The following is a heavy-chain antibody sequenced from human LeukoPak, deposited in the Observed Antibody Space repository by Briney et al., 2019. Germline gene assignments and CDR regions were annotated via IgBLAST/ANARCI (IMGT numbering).Heavy chain of an antibody. D-gene: IGHD5-18*01. J-gene: IGHJ4*02. Sequence: PSETLSLTCTVSGGSISSYYWSWIRQPPGKGLEWIGYIYYSGSTNYNPSLKSRVTISVATSKNQFSLKLSSVTAADTAVYYCARRAPYSYEWSTLDYWGQGTLVTVSS. V-gene: IGHV4-59*08. CDR2: IYYSGST. CDR3: ARRAPYSYEWSTLDY. CDR1: GGSISSYY.